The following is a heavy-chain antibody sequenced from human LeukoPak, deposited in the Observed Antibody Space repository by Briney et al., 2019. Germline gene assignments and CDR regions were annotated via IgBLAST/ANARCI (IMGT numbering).Heavy chain of an antibody. V-gene: IGHV4-61*02. CDR3: ARISTYYDFWSGYYTHYYYMDV. CDR2: IYTSGST. Sequence: SQTLSLTCTVSGGSISSGSYYWSWIRQPAGKGLEWIGRIYTSGSTNYNPSLKSRVTMSVDTSKNQFSLKLSSVTAADTAVYYCARISTYYDFWSGYYTHYYYMDVWGKGTTVTVSS. D-gene: IGHD3-3*01. CDR1: GGSISSGSYY. J-gene: IGHJ6*03.